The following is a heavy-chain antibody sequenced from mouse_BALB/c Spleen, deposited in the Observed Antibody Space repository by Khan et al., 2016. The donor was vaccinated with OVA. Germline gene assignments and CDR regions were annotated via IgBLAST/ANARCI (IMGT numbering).Heavy chain of an antibody. Sequence: VELVESGPGLVAPSQSLSITCTVSGFSLTSYGVHWVRQPPGKGLEWLGVIWTGGSTNYNSALMSRLSISKDNSKSQVFLKMNSLQTDDTAMYYCARYYGNYGWYFDVWDAGTTVTVSS. J-gene: IGHJ1*01. D-gene: IGHD2-1*01. CDR1: GFSLTSYG. CDR3: ARYYGNYGWYFDV. V-gene: IGHV2-9*02. CDR2: IWTGGST.